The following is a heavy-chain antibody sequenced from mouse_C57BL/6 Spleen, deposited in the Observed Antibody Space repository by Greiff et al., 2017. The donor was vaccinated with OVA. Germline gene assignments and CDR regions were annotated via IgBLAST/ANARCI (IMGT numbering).Heavy chain of an antibody. V-gene: IGHV1-52*01. J-gene: IGHJ1*03. CDR1: GYTFTSYW. CDR2: IDPSDSET. CDR3: ARGYYGSSYAWYFDV. Sequence: QVQLQQPGAELVRPGSSVKLSCKASGYTFTSYWMHWVKQRPIQGLEWIGNIDPSDSETHYNQKFKDKATLTVDKSSSTAYMQLSSLTSGDSAVYYCARGYYGSSYAWYFDVWGTGTTVTVSS. D-gene: IGHD1-1*01.